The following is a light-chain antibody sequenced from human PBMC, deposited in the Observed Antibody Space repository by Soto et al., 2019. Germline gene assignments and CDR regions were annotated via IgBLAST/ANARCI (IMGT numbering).Light chain of an antibody. V-gene: IGLV2-14*01. J-gene: IGLJ3*02. Sequence: QSALTQPASVSGSPGQSITISCPGTSSDVGGYNYVSWYQHHPGKAPKLMIYEVSNRPSGVSNRFSGSKSGNTASLTISGLQAEDEADYYCSSYTSSGTRVFGGGTQLTVL. CDR1: SSDVGGYNY. CDR3: SSYTSSGTRV. CDR2: EVS.